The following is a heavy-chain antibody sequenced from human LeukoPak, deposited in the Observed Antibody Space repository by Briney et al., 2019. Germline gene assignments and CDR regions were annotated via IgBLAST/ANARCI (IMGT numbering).Heavy chain of an antibody. J-gene: IGHJ4*02. Sequence: PGGSLRLSCVASGFTVSSNYMSWVRQAPGKGLEWVSVIYSGGSTYYADSVKGRFTISRDNSKNTLYLQMNSLRAEDTAVYYCARDHARDSSGYYYVDYWGQGTLVTVSS. CDR3: ARDHARDSSGYYYVDY. V-gene: IGHV3-66*01. CDR2: IYSGGST. D-gene: IGHD3-22*01. CDR1: GFTVSSNY.